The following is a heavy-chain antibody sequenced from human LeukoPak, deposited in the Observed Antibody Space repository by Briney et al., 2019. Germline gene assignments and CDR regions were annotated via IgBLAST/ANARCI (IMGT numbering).Heavy chain of an antibody. CDR1: GGSTSSNTYY. D-gene: IGHD5-18*01. CDR3: ARDTSSYGPGDWFDP. J-gene: IGHJ5*02. Sequence: SETLSLTCTVSGGSTSSNTYYWGWIRQPPGKGLEWIGSIYYSGSTYYNLSLKSRVTISVDTSKNQFSLKLSSVTAADTAVYYCARDTSSYGPGDWFDPWGQGTLVTVSS. CDR2: IYYSGST. V-gene: IGHV4-39*07.